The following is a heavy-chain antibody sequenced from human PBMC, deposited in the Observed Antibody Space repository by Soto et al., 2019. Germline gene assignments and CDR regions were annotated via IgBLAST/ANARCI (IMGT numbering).Heavy chain of an antibody. CDR3: ARMTAVTTPKAPDY. CDR1: RYSCPNYW. Sequence: PGEAQKISSQASRYSCPNYWIGWVRQVPWKGLEWMGIIYPGDSDTRYSPSFQGQVTISADKSISTAYLQWSSLKASDTAMYYCARMTAVTTPKAPDYWGQGTLVTVSS. CDR2: IYPGDSDT. V-gene: IGHV5-51*01. J-gene: IGHJ4*02. D-gene: IGHD4-17*01.